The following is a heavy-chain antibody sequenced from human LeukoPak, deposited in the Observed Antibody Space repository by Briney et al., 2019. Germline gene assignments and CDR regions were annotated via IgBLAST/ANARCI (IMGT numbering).Heavy chain of an antibody. CDR3: ARGYSYGSDYYYGMDV. CDR2: VSGYNGNT. D-gene: IGHD5-18*01. CDR1: GYTFTSYA. J-gene: IGHJ6*02. V-gene: IGHV1-18*01. Sequence: ASVKVSCKASGYTFTSYAISWVRQAPGQGLEWMGWVSGYNGNTKYAQKVQGRVTMTTDTSTSTAYMELRSLRSDDTAVYYCARGYSYGSDYYYGMDVWGQGTTVTVSS.